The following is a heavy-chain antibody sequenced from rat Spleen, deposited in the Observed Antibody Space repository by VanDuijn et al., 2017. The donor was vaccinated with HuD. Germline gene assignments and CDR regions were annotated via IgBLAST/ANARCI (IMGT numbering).Heavy chain of an antibody. CDR2: ITYSGST. Sequence: EVQLQESGPGLVKPSQSLSLTCSVTDYSITSNYWDWIRKFPGNKMEWIGHITYSGSTSYNPSLKSRISITRDTSRNQFFLQLNSVTTEDTATYYCARSSYRYNWDFDYWGQGVMVTVSS. CDR1: DYSITSNY. CDR3: ARSSYRYNWDFDY. V-gene: IGHV3-1*01. D-gene: IGHD1-5*01. J-gene: IGHJ2*01.